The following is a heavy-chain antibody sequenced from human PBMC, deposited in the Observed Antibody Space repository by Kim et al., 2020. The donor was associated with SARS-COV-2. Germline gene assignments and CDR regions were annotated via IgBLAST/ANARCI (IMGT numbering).Heavy chain of an antibody. CDR1: GFTFSSYA. CDR2: ISYDGSNK. J-gene: IGHJ6*02. Sequence: GGSLRLSCAASGFTFSSYAMHWVRQAPGKGLEWVAVISYDGSNKYYADSVKGRFTISRDNSKNTLYLQMNSLRAEDTAVYYCASSTYYYDSSGHRGGMDVWGQGTTVTVSS. CDR3: ASSTYYYDSSGHRGGMDV. V-gene: IGHV3-30*04. D-gene: IGHD3-22*01.